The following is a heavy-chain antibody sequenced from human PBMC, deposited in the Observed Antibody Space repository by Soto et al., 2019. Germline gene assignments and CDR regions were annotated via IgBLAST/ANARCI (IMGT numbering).Heavy chain of an antibody. Sequence: PSETLSLTCTVSGGSINNYYWSWIRQPPGMGLEWIGDIYYSGSTNYNPSLKSRVIISVDTSEKYFTLRLNYVTAADTAVYYCARALGSYDSSASGAHFDHWGQGTLVTVSS. J-gene: IGHJ4*02. D-gene: IGHD3-22*01. V-gene: IGHV4-59*01. CDR1: GGSINNYY. CDR2: IYYSGST. CDR3: ARALGSYDSSASGAHFDH.